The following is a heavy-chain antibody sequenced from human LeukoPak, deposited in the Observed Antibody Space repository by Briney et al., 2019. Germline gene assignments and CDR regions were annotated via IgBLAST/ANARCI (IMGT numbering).Heavy chain of an antibody. CDR3: AKVDSSGYYYGGAFDI. D-gene: IGHD3-22*01. Sequence: GGSLRLSCAASGFAFSSYAMHWVRQGPGKGLEWVALVSYDGGSKYYADSVKGRITISRDNSKNTLYLQMNSLRAEDTAVYYCAKVDSSGYYYGGAFDIWGQGTMVTVSS. CDR1: GFAFSSYA. CDR2: VSYDGGSK. V-gene: IGHV3-30-3*01. J-gene: IGHJ3*02.